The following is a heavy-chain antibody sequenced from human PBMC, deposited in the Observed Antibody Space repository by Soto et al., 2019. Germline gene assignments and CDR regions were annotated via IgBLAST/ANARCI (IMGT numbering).Heavy chain of an antibody. D-gene: IGHD3-22*01. Sequence: PGGSLRLSCSASGFTFSIYAMHWVRQAPGKGLEYVSSISINGGSTHYADSVKGRFTISRDNSKSTQYLQMSSLRADDTALYYCVKGEYYYDSSGYYPFDYWGQGTLVTVSS. J-gene: IGHJ4*02. CDR3: VKGEYYYDSSGYYPFDY. V-gene: IGHV3-64D*06. CDR2: ISINGGST. CDR1: GFTFSIYA.